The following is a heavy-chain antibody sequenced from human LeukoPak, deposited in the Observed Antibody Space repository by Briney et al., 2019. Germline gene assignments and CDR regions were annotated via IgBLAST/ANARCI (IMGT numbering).Heavy chain of an antibody. Sequence: GGSLRLSCAASGFTFSSYAMSWVRQAPGKGLEWVSAISGSGGSTYYADSVKGRSTISRDNSKNTLYLQMNSLRAEDTAVYYCARSVTPATGMDVWGQGTTVTVSS. D-gene: IGHD6-25*01. CDR1: GFTFSSYA. J-gene: IGHJ6*02. CDR3: ARSVTPATGMDV. CDR2: ISGSGGST. V-gene: IGHV3-23*01.